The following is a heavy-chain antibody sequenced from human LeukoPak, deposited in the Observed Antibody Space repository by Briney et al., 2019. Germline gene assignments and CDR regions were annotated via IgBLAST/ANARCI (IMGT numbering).Heavy chain of an antibody. J-gene: IGHJ3*02. V-gene: IGHV3-23*01. CDR3: AKVKWAAAGGAFDI. D-gene: IGHD6-13*01. CDR1: GLSFSSYA. Sequence: GGSLRLSCAASGLSFSSYAMSWVRQALGKGLEWVSGINGSGSSTYYADSVKGRFTISRDNSKNTLYLQMNSLRAEDTAVYYCAKVKWAAAGGAFDIWGQGTMVTVSS. CDR2: INGSGSST.